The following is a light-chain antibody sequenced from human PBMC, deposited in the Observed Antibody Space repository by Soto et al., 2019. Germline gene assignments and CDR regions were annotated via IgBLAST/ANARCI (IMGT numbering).Light chain of an antibody. Sequence: DIQMTQSPSSLSASVGDRVTITCQASQDISNYLNWYQQKPGKAPKLLIYDASNLETGVPSRFSGSGSGTDFTFTISSRQPEDIATYYCQQYDNVPPVTFGQGTRLEIK. CDR3: QQYDNVPPVT. J-gene: IGKJ5*01. V-gene: IGKV1-33*01. CDR2: DAS. CDR1: QDISNY.